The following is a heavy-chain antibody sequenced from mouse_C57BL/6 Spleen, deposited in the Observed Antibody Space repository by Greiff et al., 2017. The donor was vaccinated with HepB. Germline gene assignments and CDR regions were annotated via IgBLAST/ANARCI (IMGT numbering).Heavy chain of an antibody. CDR3: TREGIVTHYYAMDY. CDR2: ISSGGDYI. V-gene: IGHV5-9-1*02. CDR1: GFTFSSYA. J-gene: IGHJ4*01. D-gene: IGHD2-5*01. Sequence: EVNVVESGEGLVKPGGSLKLSCAASGFTFSSYAMSWVRQTPEKRLEWVAYISSGGDYIYYADTVKGRFTISRDNARNTLYLQMSSLKSEDTAMYYCTREGIVTHYYAMDYWGQGTSVTVSS.